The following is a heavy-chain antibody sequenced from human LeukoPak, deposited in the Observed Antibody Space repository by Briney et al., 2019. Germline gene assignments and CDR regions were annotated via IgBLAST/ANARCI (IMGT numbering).Heavy chain of an antibody. CDR2: IGAYNGNT. CDR1: GYTFTSYG. J-gene: IGHJ5*02. CDR3: ARDIVATISMHWFDP. Sequence: ASVKVSCKASGYTFTSYGISWVRQAPGQGLEWMGWIGAYNGNTNYAQKLQGRVTMTTDTSTSTAYMELRSLRSDDTAVYYCARDIVATISMHWFDPWGQGTLVTVSS. V-gene: IGHV1-18*01. D-gene: IGHD5-12*01.